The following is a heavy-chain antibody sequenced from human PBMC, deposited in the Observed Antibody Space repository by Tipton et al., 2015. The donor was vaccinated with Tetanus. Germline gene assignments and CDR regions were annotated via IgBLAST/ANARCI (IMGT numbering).Heavy chain of an antibody. CDR3: ARANYNFPKKGPFDS. CDR1: GGSVRSGDYQ. CDR2: ISYSGST. D-gene: IGHD3-3*01. Sequence: LRLSCTVSGGSVRSGDYQWNWIRQPPGKGLEWLAYISYSGSTNSNYALKSRITISRDASKNQISLKLTSVTAADTAVYYCARANYNFPKKGPFDSWGQGTLVIVSS. V-gene: IGHV4-61*08. J-gene: IGHJ4*02.